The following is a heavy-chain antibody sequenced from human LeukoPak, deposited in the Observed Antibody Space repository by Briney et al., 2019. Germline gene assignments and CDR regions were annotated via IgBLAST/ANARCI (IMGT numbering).Heavy chain of an antibody. CDR2: IWYDGSNK. D-gene: IGHD6-13*01. J-gene: IGHJ4*02. CDR1: GFTFSSYG. V-gene: IGHV3-33*01. CDR3: ARALFIAAIDY. Sequence: PGRSLRLSCAASGFTFSSYGMHWVRQAPGKGLEWVAVIWYDGSNKYYADSVKGRFTISRDNSKNTLYLQMNSLRAEDTAVYYCARALFIAAIDYWGQGTLVTVSS.